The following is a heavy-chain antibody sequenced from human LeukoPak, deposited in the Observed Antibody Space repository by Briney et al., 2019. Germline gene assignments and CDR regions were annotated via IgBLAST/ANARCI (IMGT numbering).Heavy chain of an antibody. CDR3: ARSGGSGFQLDS. D-gene: IGHD1-26*01. J-gene: IGHJ4*02. CDR1: GGSIGSYY. V-gene: IGHV4-4*07. CDR2: SYTSGRT. Sequence: PSETLSLTCTVSGGSIGSYYWSWVRQPAGKGLEWIGRSYTSGRTIYNPSLKSRVTMSLDTSKNQLSLNPSSVTAADTAVYYCARSGGSGFQLDSWGQGTLVTVSS.